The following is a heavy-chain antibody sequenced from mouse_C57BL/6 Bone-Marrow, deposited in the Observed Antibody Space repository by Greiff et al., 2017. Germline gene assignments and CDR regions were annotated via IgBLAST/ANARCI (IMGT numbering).Heavy chain of an antibody. V-gene: IGHV3-6*01. Sequence: DVKLQESGPGLVKPSQSLSLTCSVTGYSITSGYYWNWIRQFPGNKLEWMGYRSYDGSNNYNPSLKNRISITRDTSKNQFFLKLNSVTTEDTATYSCARKGDYALAYWGQGTLVTVSA. CDR2: RSYDGSN. CDR1: GYSITSGYY. D-gene: IGHD2-4*01. J-gene: IGHJ3*01. CDR3: ARKGDYALAY.